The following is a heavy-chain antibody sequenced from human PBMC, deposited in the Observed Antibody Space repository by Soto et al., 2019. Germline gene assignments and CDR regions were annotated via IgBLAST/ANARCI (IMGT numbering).Heavy chain of an antibody. D-gene: IGHD2-15*01. CDR1: GGSISSYY. CDR2: IYYSGST. V-gene: IGHV4-59*01. CDR3: ARDGGSLGAH. J-gene: IGHJ4*02. Sequence: QVQLQESGPGLVKPSETLSLTCTVSGGSISSYYWSWIRQPPGKGLEWIGYIYYSGSTNYNPSLKSRVTISVDTSKNQFSLKLSSVTAADTAVYYCARDGGSLGAHWGQGTLVTVSS.